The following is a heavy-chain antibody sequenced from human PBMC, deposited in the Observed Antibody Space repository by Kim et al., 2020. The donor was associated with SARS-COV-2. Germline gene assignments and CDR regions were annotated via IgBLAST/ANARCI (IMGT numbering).Heavy chain of an antibody. Sequence: ASVKVSCKASGYTFTSYGISWVRQAPGQGLERMGWISAYNGNTNYAQKLQGRVTMTTDTSTSTAYMELRSLRSDDTAVYYCAREVGYCSGGSCFLGWFDPWGQGTLVTVSS. CDR1: GYTFTSYG. CDR3: AREVGYCSGGSCFLGWFDP. V-gene: IGHV1-18*01. J-gene: IGHJ5*02. D-gene: IGHD2-15*01. CDR2: ISAYNGNT.